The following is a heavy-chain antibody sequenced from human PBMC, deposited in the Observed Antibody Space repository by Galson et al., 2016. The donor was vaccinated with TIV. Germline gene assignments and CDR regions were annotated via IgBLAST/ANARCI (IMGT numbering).Heavy chain of an antibody. CDR3: ARGFGVLTGNYLPKDFDY. V-gene: IGHV1-2*02. CDR2: IKPNRGDT. CDR1: GYKFIGYH. Sequence: QSGAEVKKPGASVKVSCKASGYKFIGYHVHWVRQAPGQGLEWMGWIKPNRGDTNVAQKFRGRVTMTRDTSITTAYLELSGLRSDDTAVYYCARGFGVLTGNYLPKDFDYRGQGILVTVSS. D-gene: IGHD3-9*01. J-gene: IGHJ4*02.